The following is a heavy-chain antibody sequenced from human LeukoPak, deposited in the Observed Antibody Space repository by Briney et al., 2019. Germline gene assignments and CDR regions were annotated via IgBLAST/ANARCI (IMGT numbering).Heavy chain of an antibody. Sequence: GGSLRLSCAASGFIISSHAMTWVRQAPGNGLEWISEITGSGATTNYADSLKGRFTISRDNSKNTLYLQMNSLRAEDTAVYYRAKGTYSSGSPLDYWGQGTLVTVSS. V-gene: IGHV3-23*01. CDR2: ITGSGATT. CDR3: AKGTYSSGSPLDY. D-gene: IGHD6-19*01. J-gene: IGHJ4*02. CDR1: GFIISSHA.